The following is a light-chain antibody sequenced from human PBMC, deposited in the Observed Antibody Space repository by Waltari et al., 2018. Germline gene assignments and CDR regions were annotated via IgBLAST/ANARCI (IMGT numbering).Light chain of an antibody. CDR1: NSDVGTYNY. J-gene: IGLJ2*01. CDR3: TSYGGVNVLGVL. Sequence: QSALTQPPSASGSPGQSVTISCAGTNSDVGTYNYVSWYQHHPGKAPKLLIYGVTERLPGVPDRVSGSNSGTTASLTVSGLQADDEADYYCTSYGGVNVLGVLFGGGTKLTVL. V-gene: IGLV2-8*01. CDR2: GVT.